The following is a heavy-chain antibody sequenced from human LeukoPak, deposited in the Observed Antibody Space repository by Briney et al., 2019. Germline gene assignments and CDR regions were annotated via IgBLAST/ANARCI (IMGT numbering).Heavy chain of an antibody. J-gene: IGHJ4*02. CDR1: GFTFSSYE. Sequence: PGGSLRLSCAASGFTFSSYEMNWVRQTPGKGLEWVSYISSSGSTIYYADSVKGRFTISRDNAKNSLYLQMNSLRAEDTAVYYCASDPRRELLRGGVYYFDYWGQGTLVTVSS. CDR3: ASDPRRELLRGGVYYFDY. D-gene: IGHD1-26*01. V-gene: IGHV3-48*03. CDR2: ISSSGSTI.